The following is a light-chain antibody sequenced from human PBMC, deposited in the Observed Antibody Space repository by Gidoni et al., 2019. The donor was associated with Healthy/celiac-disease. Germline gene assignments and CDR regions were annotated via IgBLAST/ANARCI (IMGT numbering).Light chain of an antibody. CDR2: GAS. Sequence: EIVLTQSPGTLSLSPGERATLSCRASQSVSSSYLAWYQQKPGQAPRLLIYGASSRATCIPDRFSGSGSGTDFTHTISRLEPEDFAVYYCQQYGSSQTFXGXTKVEIK. CDR1: QSVSSSY. V-gene: IGKV3-20*01. CDR3: QQYGSSQT. J-gene: IGKJ4*01.